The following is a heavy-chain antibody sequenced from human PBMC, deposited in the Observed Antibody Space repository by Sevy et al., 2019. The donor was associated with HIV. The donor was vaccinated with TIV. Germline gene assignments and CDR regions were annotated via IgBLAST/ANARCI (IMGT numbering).Heavy chain of an antibody. V-gene: IGHV3-7*01. D-gene: IGHD6-19*01. CDR1: GFTFSNSW. CDR3: ARDKPHSSAWFYYFDS. J-gene: IGHJ4*02. CDR2: IKQDGSEK. Sequence: GGSLRLSCAASGFTFSNSWMSWVRQAPGKGLEWVANIKQDGSEKHYGDSVKGQFTISRDNAKTSLYLQLNSLRAEDTAVYFCARDKPHSSAWFYYFDSWGQGTLVTVSS.